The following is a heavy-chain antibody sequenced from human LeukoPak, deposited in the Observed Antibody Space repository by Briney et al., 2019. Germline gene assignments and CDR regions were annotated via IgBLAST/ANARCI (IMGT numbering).Heavy chain of an antibody. J-gene: IGHJ4*02. CDR3: ARDPGYCTNGLCDY. CDR1: GYSISSGYY. V-gene: IGHV4-38-2*02. Sequence: PSETLSLTCTVSGYSISSGYYWGWIRRPPGKGLEWIGSIYYSGSTYYNPSLKSRVTISVDTSKNQFSLKLSSVTAADTAVYYCARDPGYCTNGLCDYWGQGTLVTVSS. D-gene: IGHD2-8*01. CDR2: IYYSGST.